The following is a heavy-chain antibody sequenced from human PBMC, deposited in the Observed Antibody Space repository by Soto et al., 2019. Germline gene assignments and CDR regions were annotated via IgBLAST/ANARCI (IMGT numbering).Heavy chain of an antibody. V-gene: IGHV3-23*01. CDR1: GFTFSTFA. J-gene: IGHJ4*02. CDR2: ITGGSGFT. CDR3: AKSGPTNYFDF. Sequence: EVQLLEPGGGFVQPGGSLRLSCAASGFTFSTFAMNWVRQAPGKGLEWVSGITGGSGFTFYADSVKGRFTISRDDSENTLFLQMSSLRAEDTAKYYCAKSGPTNYFDFWGQGTLVTVSS. D-gene: IGHD1-26*01.